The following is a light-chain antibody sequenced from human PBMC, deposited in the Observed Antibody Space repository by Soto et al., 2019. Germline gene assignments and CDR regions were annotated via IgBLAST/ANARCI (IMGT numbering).Light chain of an antibody. J-gene: IGKJ1*01. CDR2: GAS. CDR3: QQYGSSPQT. V-gene: IGKV3-20*01. Sequence: EIVLTQSPGTLSFSPGERATLSCGASQSVSSSYLAWYQQKPGQAPRLLIYGASSRATGIPDRFSGSGSGTDFTLTISRLEPEDFALHYCQQYGSSPQTFGQGTKVEIK. CDR1: QSVSSSY.